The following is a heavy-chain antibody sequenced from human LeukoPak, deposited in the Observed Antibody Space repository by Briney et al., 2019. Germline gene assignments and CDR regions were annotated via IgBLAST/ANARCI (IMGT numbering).Heavy chain of an antibody. V-gene: IGHV3-53*01. CDR1: GFTLSSYW. CDR3: ARGRRGYYYGMDV. Sequence: GGSLRLSCEASGFTLSSYWTSWVPQAPGKGVEWGSVIYSGGSTYYADSVKGRFTISRDNSKNTLYLQMNSLRAEDTAVYYCARGRRGYYYGMDVWGQGTTVTVSS. J-gene: IGHJ6*02. CDR2: IYSGGST. D-gene: IGHD3-10*01.